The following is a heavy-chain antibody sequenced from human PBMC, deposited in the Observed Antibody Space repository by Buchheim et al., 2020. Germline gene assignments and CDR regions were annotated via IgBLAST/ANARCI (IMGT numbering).Heavy chain of an antibody. D-gene: IGHD1-1*01. CDR3: ARSRGYFYSNEKNWPDP. CDR1: GFSFSSYW. Sequence: EVQVVESGGGLVQPGGSLRLSCAASGFSFSSYWMSWVRQAPGKGPEWVANIKEDGSEEYYVDSVKARFSISRDNAKNSVYLQMNSLRAKDTAVYYCARSRGYFYSNEKNWPDPWGQGTL. V-gene: IGHV3-7*01. J-gene: IGHJ5*02. CDR2: IKEDGSEE.